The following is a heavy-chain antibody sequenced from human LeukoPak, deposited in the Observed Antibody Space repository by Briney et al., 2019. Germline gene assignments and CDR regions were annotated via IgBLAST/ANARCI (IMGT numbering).Heavy chain of an antibody. CDR2: ISGSGGST. CDR3: AKAQGIVVVPAAIPEFGDH. J-gene: IGHJ4*02. V-gene: IGHV3-23*01. D-gene: IGHD2-2*02. Sequence: GGSLRLSCAASGFTFSSYAMSWVRQAPGKGLEWVSAISGSGGSTYYADSVKGRFTISRDNSKNTLYLQMNSLRAEDTAVYYCAKAQGIVVVPAAIPEFGDHWGQGTLVTISS. CDR1: GFTFSSYA.